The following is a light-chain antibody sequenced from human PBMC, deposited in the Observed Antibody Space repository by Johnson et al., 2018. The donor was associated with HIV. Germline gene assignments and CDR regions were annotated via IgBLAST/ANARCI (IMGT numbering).Light chain of an antibody. CDR3: GTWDTSLSSYV. Sequence: QSALTQPPSVSAAPGQKVTISCSGSSSNIGNNVVSWYQQLPGTAPKLLIYANNKRPSGIPDRFSGSKSGTSATLGITGLQTGDEADYYCGTWDTSLSSYVFGTGTKVTFL. CDR2: ANN. J-gene: IGLJ1*01. CDR1: SSNIGNNV. V-gene: IGLV1-51*02.